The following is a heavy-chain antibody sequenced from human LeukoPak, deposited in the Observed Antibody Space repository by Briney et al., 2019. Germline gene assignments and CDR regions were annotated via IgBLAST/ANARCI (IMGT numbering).Heavy chain of an antibody. CDR1: GFTFSSYA. J-gene: IGHJ5*02. V-gene: IGHV3-21*06. CDR2: ISSSSNI. CDR3: AREEEALNWFDP. Sequence: GGSLRLSCAASGFTFSSYAMHWVRQAPGKGLEWVSSISSSSNIYYADSVKGRFAISRDNAKISLYLQMNSLRAEDTAVYYCAREEEALNWFDPWGQGTLVTVSS.